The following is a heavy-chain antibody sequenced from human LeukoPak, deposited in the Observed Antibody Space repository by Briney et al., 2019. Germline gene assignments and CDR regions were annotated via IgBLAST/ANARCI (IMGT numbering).Heavy chain of an antibody. CDR3: ARSPYGDYGGFDY. Sequence: PSETLSLTCTVSGGSISSYYWSWIRQPPGKGLEYIGYIYYSGSTNYNPSLKSRVTISVDTSKNQFSLKLSSVTAADTAVYYCARSPYGDYGGFDYWGQGTLVTVSS. CDR2: IYYSGST. CDR1: GGSISSYY. J-gene: IGHJ4*02. D-gene: IGHD4-17*01. V-gene: IGHV4-59*01.